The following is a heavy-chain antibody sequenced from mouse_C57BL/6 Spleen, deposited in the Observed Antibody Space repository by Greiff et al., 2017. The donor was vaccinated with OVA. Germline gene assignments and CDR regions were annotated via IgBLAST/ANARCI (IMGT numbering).Heavy chain of an antibody. V-gene: IGHV1-80*01. CDR3: ARFYYGNYEAMDY. CDR2: IYPGDGDT. CDR1: GYAFSSYW. J-gene: IGHJ4*01. D-gene: IGHD2-1*01. Sequence: VQLQQSGAELVKPGASVKISCKASGYAFSSYWMNWVKQRPGKGLEWIGQIYPGDGDTNYNGKFKGKATLTADKSSSTAYMQLSSLTSEDSAVYFCARFYYGNYEAMDYWGQGTSVTVSS.